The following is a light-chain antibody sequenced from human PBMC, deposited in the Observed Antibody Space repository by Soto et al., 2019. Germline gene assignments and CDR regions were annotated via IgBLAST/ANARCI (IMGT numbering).Light chain of an antibody. CDR1: SSNIGSNT. Sequence: QSVLTQPPSASGTPGQRVTISCSGSSSNIGSNTVNWYQQLPGTAPKLLVYSNNQRPSGVPDRFSGSKSGTSASLAISGLQSEDEADYYCTSYGGRDDTIFGGGTKLTVL. V-gene: IGLV1-44*01. CDR2: SNN. CDR3: TSYGGRDDTI. J-gene: IGLJ2*01.